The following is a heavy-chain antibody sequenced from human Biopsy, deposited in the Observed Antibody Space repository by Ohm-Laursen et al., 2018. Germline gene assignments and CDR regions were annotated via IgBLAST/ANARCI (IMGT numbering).Heavy chain of an antibody. Sequence: LQTLSLTCAISGDSVSSNRAAWNWIRQSPSRGLEWLGRTFYRAKWYTDFAVSVKSRITLTPDPSTNQFSLQLNSVTPDDTAVYYCARSGSDSLNYYFDFWGQGTQVTVSS. V-gene: IGHV6-1*01. D-gene: IGHD2-21*02. CDR3: ARSGSDSLNYYFDF. CDR1: GDSVSSNRAA. J-gene: IGHJ4*02. CDR2: TFYRAKWYT.